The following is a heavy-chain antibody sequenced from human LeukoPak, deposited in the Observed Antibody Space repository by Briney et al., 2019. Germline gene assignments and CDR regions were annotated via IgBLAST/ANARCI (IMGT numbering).Heavy chain of an antibody. CDR2: ISYDGSNK. J-gene: IGHJ6*02. CDR3: ATGGPDGFVWGRHHYGMDV. Sequence: GGSLRLSWAASGFTFSNYGMHWVRQAPGKGLEWVAVISYDGSNKYYADSVKGRFTISRDNSKNTLYLQMNSLRAEDTAVYYCATGGPDGFVWGRHHYGMDVWGQGTTVTVSS. D-gene: IGHD3-9*01. V-gene: IGHV3-30*03. CDR1: GFTFSNYG.